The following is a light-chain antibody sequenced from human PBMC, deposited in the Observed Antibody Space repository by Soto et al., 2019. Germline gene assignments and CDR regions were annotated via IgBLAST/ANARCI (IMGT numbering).Light chain of an antibody. CDR3: AAWDDSLNGWV. CDR2: SND. V-gene: IGLV1-44*01. J-gene: IGLJ3*02. CDR1: SSNIGSNT. Sequence: QSVLTQPPSASGTPGQRVTISCSGSSSNIGSNTVNWYQQLPGTAPKLLIYSNDQRPSGVPDRFSGSESGTSASLAISGLKAEDEGDYYCAAWDDSLNGWVFGGGTKLTVL.